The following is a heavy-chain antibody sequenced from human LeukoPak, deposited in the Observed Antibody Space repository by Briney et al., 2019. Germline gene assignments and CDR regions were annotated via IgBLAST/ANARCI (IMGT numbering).Heavy chain of an antibody. V-gene: IGHV3-53*01. J-gene: IGHJ4*02. CDR1: GFTVSSNY. D-gene: IGHD3-16*01. Sequence: GGSLRLSCAASGFTVSSNYMNWVRQAPGKGLEWVSAMYRDVRTYYADSVKGRFTISRDKSKNTLYVQMNSLRAEDTAVYFCARDASGGGIMDYWGQGTLVTVSS. CDR3: ARDASGGGIMDY. CDR2: MYRDVRT.